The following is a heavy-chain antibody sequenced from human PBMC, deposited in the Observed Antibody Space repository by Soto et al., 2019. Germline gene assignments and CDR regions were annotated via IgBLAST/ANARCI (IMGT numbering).Heavy chain of an antibody. CDR2: ITDSGAST. V-gene: IGHV3-23*01. J-gene: IGHJ4*02. CDR1: GFNFNIYA. Sequence: GGSLRLSCAASGFNFNIYAMSWVRQAPGKGLEWVSGITDSGASTYYADSVKGRFTISRDNSKNTLYLQMHSLRAEDTAVYYCANIKVSINYWGQGTLVTVSS. CDR3: ANIKVSINY. D-gene: IGHD1-20*01.